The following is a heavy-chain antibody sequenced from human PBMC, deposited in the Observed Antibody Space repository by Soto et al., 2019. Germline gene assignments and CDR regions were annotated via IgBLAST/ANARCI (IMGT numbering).Heavy chain of an antibody. D-gene: IGHD6-19*01. CDR3: ARHESGSGWSYSFDP. V-gene: IGHV4-39*01. J-gene: IGHJ5*02. Sequence: SETLSLTCTVSGGSISSSSYYWGWIRQPPGKGLEWIGSIYYSGSTYYNPSLKSRVTISVDTSKNQFSLKLSSVTAADTAVYYCARHESGSGWSYSFDPWGQGTLVTVSS. CDR2: IYYSGST. CDR1: GGSISSSSYY.